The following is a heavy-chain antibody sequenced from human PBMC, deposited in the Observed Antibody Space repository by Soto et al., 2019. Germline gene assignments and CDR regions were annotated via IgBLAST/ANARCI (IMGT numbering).Heavy chain of an antibody. J-gene: IGHJ3*02. V-gene: IGHV3-30*18. Sequence: QVQLVESGGGVVQPGRSLRLSCAASGFTFSSYGMHWVRQAPGKGLEWVAVISYDGSNKYYADSVKGRFTISRDNSKNTLYLQMNSLRAEDTAVYYCAQQNQKLELRCRAVFDIWGQGTMVTVSA. CDR1: GFTFSSYG. D-gene: IGHD1-7*01. CDR2: ISYDGSNK. CDR3: AQQNQKLELRCRAVFDI.